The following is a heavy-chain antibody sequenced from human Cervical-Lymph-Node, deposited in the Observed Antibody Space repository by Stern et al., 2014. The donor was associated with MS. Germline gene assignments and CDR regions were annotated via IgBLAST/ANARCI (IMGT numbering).Heavy chain of an antibody. CDR2: IHYSGTT. V-gene: IGHV4-31*03. J-gene: IGHJ4*02. CDR1: GGSISSTGYY. CDR3: ARSDRLWGSFDY. Sequence: QLQLQESGPGLVKPSQTLSLTCTVSGGSISSTGYYWSWIRQHPGKGLEWIGYIHYSGTTYYNPSLKSRRTITVDTFKKQFSLKLSSVTAADTALYYCARSDRLWGSFDYWGQGSLVTVSS. D-gene: IGHD3-16*01.